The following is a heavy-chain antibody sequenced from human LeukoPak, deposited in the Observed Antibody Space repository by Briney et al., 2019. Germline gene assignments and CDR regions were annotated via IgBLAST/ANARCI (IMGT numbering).Heavy chain of an antibody. CDR3: ARDTALWTFDI. J-gene: IGHJ3*02. Sequence: SETLSLTCTVSGGSISSYYWSWIRQPPGKGLEWIGYIYYSGSTNYNPSLKSRLTMSVDRSKNQFSLKMTSVTAADTAMYYCARDTALWTFDIWGQGTMVTVSS. CDR1: GGSISSYY. CDR2: IYYSGST. V-gene: IGHV4-59*12. D-gene: IGHD2-21*02.